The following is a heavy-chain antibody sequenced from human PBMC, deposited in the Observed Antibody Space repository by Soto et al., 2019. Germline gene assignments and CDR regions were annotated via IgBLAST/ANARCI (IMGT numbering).Heavy chain of an antibody. J-gene: IGHJ5*02. Sequence: ASVKVSCKAPGYTFTSYAMHWVRQAPGQRLEWMGWINAGNGNTKYSQKFQGRVTITRDTSASTAYMELSSLRSEDTAVYYCARDVGDRGYSYGSNWFDPWGQGTLVTVSS. CDR2: INAGNGNT. V-gene: IGHV1-3*01. D-gene: IGHD5-18*01. CDR1: GYTFTSYA. CDR3: ARDVGDRGYSYGSNWFDP.